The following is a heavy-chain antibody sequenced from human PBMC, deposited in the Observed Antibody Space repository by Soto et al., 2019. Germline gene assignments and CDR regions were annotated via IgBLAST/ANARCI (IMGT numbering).Heavy chain of an antibody. CDR1: GGSISSSSYY. CDR3: ARHQIVGQWELLSYFDY. V-gene: IGHV4-39*01. Sequence: SETLSLTCTVSGGSISSSSYYWGWIRQPPGKGLEWIGSIYYSGSTYYNPSLKSRVTISVDTSKNQFSLKLSSVTAADTAVYYCARHQIVGQWELLSYFDYWGQGTLVTVSS. CDR2: IYYSGST. J-gene: IGHJ4*02. D-gene: IGHD1-26*01.